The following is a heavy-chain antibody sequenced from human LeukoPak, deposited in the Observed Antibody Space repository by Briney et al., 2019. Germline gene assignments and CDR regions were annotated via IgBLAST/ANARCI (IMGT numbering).Heavy chain of an antibody. V-gene: IGHV1-24*01. CDR2: FDPEDGET. Sequence: GASVKVSCKASGGTFSSYAISWVRQAPGQGLEWMGGFDPEDGETIYAQKFQGIVTMTEDTSTDTAYMELSSLRSEDTAVYYCATAPGIAVAGTVGNHWGQGTLVTVSS. CDR1: GGTFSSYA. CDR3: ATAPGIAVAGTVGNH. J-gene: IGHJ1*01. D-gene: IGHD6-19*01.